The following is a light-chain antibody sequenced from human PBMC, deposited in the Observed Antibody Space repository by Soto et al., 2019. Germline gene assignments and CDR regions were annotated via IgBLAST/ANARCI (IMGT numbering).Light chain of an antibody. CDR2: AAS. CDR1: QSISSY. V-gene: IGKV1-39*01. Sequence: EIKMTQSPWSLSAYVGERGTITCRATQSISSYLIWYQQKPAKAPKLLIFAASSLQSAVPSRFSGSGSGTDFTLTISSLLPEDFATYYCQQSYSTPMWTFGQGTKVDI. J-gene: IGKJ1*01. CDR3: QQSYSTPMWT.